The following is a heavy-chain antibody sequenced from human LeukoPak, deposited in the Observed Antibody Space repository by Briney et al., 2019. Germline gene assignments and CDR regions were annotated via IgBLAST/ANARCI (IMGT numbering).Heavy chain of an antibody. CDR3: ARDALPAAMAYYFDY. V-gene: IGHV3-33*01. D-gene: IGHD2-2*01. Sequence: PGGSLSLSCATSGFSFSSYGMHWVRQAPGTGLEWVAVIWFDGSTKYYVDSVKGRFTISRDNSKNTLYLQMNSLRAEDTALYYCARDALPAAMAYYFDYSGQGTLVTVSS. CDR2: IWFDGSTK. CDR1: GFSFSSYG. J-gene: IGHJ4*02.